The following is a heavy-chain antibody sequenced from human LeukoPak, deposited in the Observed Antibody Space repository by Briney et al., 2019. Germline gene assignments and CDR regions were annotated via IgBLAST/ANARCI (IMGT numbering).Heavy chain of an antibody. CDR1: GGTFSSYA. J-gene: IGHJ3*02. D-gene: IGHD4-17*01. Sequence: ASVKVSCKASGGTFSSYAISWVRQAPGQGLEWMGGIIPIFGTANYAQKFQGRVTMTRDTSTSTVYMELSSLRSEDTAVYYCASYGDFDAFDIWGQGTMVTVSS. V-gene: IGHV1-69*05. CDR3: ASYGDFDAFDI. CDR2: IIPIFGTA.